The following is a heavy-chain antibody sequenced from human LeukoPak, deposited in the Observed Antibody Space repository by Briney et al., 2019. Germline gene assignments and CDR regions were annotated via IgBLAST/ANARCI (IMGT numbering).Heavy chain of an antibody. CDR2: ISGSGGST. V-gene: IGHV3-23*01. CDR3: AKEEYYYDSSGYPRGYYFDY. CDR1: GFTFSSYA. D-gene: IGHD3-22*01. Sequence: PGGSLRLSCAASGFTFSSYAMSWVRQAPGKGLEWVSAISGSGGSTYYADSVKGRFTISRDNPKNTLYLQMNSLRAEDTAVYYCAKEEYYYDSSGYPRGYYFDYWGQGTLVTVSS. J-gene: IGHJ4*02.